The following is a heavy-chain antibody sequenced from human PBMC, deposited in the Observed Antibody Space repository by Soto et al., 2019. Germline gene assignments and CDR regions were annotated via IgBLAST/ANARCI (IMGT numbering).Heavy chain of an antibody. J-gene: IGHJ4*02. CDR2: INTYNGMT. CDR3: ATSPRGERATD. D-gene: IGHD4-4*01. CDR1: GYTFINYH. V-gene: IGHV1-18*01. Sequence: QVQLVQSGGEVKKPGASVTVSCKASGYTFINYHITWVRQAPGQGLEWMAWINTYNGMTDYAQRFQGRVTMTRDTTTSTAYMELRNLGSDDTAVYFCATSPRGERATDWGQGTLVTVSS.